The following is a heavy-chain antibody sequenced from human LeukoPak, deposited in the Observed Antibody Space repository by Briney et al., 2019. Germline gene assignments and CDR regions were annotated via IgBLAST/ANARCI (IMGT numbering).Heavy chain of an antibody. J-gene: IGHJ4*02. Sequence: SETLSLTCGIYGESFIDYHLNWIRQPPGKGLEWIGEISHDEGTNYNPSLKSRVTISVDMSNYQFSLKLTSVTVADTAVYYCARGPDCSKAGYWGPGTLVTVSS. D-gene: IGHD4-11*01. CDR2: ISHDEGT. CDR3: ARGPDCSKAGY. V-gene: IGHV4-34*01. CDR1: GESFIDYH.